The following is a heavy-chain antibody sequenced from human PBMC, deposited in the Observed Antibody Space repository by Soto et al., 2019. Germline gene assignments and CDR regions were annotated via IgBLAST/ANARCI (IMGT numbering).Heavy chain of an antibody. CDR3: ARGPNANDNYYYYAMDV. CDR1: GGTFSSYA. J-gene: IGHJ6*01. CDR2: IIPTFGTA. V-gene: IGHV1-69*06. Sequence: SVKVSCKASGGTFSSYAISWVRQAPGQGLEWMGGIIPTFGTANYAQKFQGRVTITADKSTSTAYMELSSLRSEDTAVYYCARGPNANDNYYYYAMDVWGQGSTVTVSS. D-gene: IGHD1-1*01.